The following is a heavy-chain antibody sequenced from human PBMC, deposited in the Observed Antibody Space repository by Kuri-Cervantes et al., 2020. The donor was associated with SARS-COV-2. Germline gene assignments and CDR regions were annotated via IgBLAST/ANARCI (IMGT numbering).Heavy chain of an antibody. CDR3: TRAQTSFDS. CDR1: GFTFSSYA. J-gene: IGHJ4*02. CDR2: ILYHGVDS. Sequence: GGSLRLSCAASGFTFSSYAMSWVRQAPGKGLEWVAVILYHGVDSYYADSVKGRFTISRDNSKNTVYLQMNSLRPEDTAVYYCTRAQTSFDSWGQGTLVTVSS. V-gene: IGHV3-30-3*01.